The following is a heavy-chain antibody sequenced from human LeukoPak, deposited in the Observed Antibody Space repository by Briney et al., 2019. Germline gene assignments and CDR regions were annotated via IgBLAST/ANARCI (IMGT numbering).Heavy chain of an antibody. CDR3: ARQEGSSGWEYDY. CDR1: GYSISSGYY. V-gene: IGHV4-38-2*02. CDR2: IYHSGST. D-gene: IGHD6-19*01. J-gene: IGHJ4*02. Sequence: SETLSLTCTVSGYSISSGYYWGWIRQPPGKGLEWIGSIYHSGSTYYNPSLKSRVTISVDTSKNQFSLKLSSVTAADTAVYYCARQEGSSGWEYDYWGQGTLVTVSS.